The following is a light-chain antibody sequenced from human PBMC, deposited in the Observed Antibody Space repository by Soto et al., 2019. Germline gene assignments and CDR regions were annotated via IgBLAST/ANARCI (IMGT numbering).Light chain of an antibody. J-gene: IGKJ2*01. Sequence: EIVMTQSPFTLSASPGERATLSCRASQSVSSKLAWYQQKPGQAPRLLIYGASTRATGIPARFSGSGSGTEFTLSITSLQSEDFAVYYCQQYNNWPQSFGQGTKLEIK. CDR3: QQYNNWPQS. CDR2: GAS. CDR1: QSVSSK. V-gene: IGKV3-15*01.